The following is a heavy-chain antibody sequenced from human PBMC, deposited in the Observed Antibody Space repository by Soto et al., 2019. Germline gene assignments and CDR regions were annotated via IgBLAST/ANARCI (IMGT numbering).Heavy chain of an antibody. Sequence: QPGGSVRLSCAASGFTLSSYWMAWVRQTPGKGLEFVANIRQDGKEINYVDSVKGRFTISRDNAKNSLFLQMNSLRDDDTAVYYCGTDQWGGAFDIGGQGTMVTVSS. CDR1: GFTLSSYW. CDR2: IRQDGKEI. CDR3: GTDQWGGAFDI. J-gene: IGHJ3*02. D-gene: IGHD3-10*01. V-gene: IGHV3-7*01.